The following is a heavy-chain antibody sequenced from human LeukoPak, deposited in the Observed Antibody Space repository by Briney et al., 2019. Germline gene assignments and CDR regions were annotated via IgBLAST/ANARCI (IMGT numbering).Heavy chain of an antibody. Sequence: GGSLRLSCAASGFTFSSYAMHWVRQAPGKGLEWVSAISGSGGSTYYADSVRGRFTISRDNSKNTLYLQMNSLRAEDTAVYYCAKTGESGAAAADWGQGTLVTVSS. D-gene: IGHD6-13*01. CDR1: GFTFSSYA. J-gene: IGHJ4*02. CDR2: ISGSGGST. V-gene: IGHV3-23*01. CDR3: AKTGESGAAAAD.